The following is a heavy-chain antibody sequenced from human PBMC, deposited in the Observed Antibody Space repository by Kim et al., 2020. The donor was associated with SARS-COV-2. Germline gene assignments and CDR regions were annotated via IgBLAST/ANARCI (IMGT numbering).Heavy chain of an antibody. CDR3: ARQGSGSSVDP. D-gene: IGHD3-10*01. CDR2: T. Sequence: TRYSPSVQGQVTISADKSISTAYLQWSSLKASDTAMYYCARQGSGSSVDPWGQGTLVTVSS. J-gene: IGHJ5*02. V-gene: IGHV5-51*01.